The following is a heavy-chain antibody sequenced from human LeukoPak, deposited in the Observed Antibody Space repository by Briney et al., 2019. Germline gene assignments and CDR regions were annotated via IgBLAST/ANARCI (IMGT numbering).Heavy chain of an antibody. Sequence: PGGSLRLSYAASGFTFSSYAMSWVRQAPGKGLEWVSAISGSGGSTYYADSVEGRFTISRDNSKNTLYLQMNSLRAEDTAVYYCAKALVPRPYGSTFDYWGQGTLVTVSS. V-gene: IGHV3-23*01. CDR3: AKALVPRPYGSTFDY. CDR1: GFTFSSYA. CDR2: ISGSGGST. D-gene: IGHD3-10*01. J-gene: IGHJ4*02.